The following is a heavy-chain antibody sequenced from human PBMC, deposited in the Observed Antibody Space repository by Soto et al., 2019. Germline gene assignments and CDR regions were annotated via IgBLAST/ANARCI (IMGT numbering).Heavy chain of an antibody. CDR1: GYSFTSYW. Sequence: GESLKISCKGSGYSFTSYWIGWVRQMPGKGLEWMGIIYPGDPDTRYSPSFQGQVTISADKSISTAYLQWSSLKASDTAMYYCATHSHIAADGSYYYYGIDVCGQGPTVTVSS. CDR3: ATHSHIAADGSYYYYGIDV. J-gene: IGHJ6*02. V-gene: IGHV5-51*01. CDR2: IYPGDPDT. D-gene: IGHD6-13*01.